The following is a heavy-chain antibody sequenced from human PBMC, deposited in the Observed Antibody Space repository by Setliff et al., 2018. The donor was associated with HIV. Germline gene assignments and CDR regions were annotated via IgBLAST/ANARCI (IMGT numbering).Heavy chain of an antibody. J-gene: IGHJ6*02. Sequence: SLTCAVSNYSISSAYYWGWIRHPPGKGLEWIGSIYHSGSTYHNPSLKSRVTISVDTSKNQFSLKLSSVTAADTAVYYCARRPAGAVAGGYGMDVWGQGTTVTVSS. CDR2: IYHSGST. CDR1: NYSISSAYY. D-gene: IGHD6-19*01. CDR3: ARRPAGAVAGGYGMDV. V-gene: IGHV4-38-2*01.